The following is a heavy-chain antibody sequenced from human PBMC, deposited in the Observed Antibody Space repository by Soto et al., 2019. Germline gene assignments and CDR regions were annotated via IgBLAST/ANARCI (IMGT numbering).Heavy chain of an antibody. CDR2: IKQDGSEE. V-gene: IGHV3-7*01. D-gene: IGHD1-26*01. CDR3: ARVGGATDTLHS. Sequence: EVQLVESGGGLVQPGGSLRLSCVASGFTFSGHWMSWVRQAPGKGLEWVANIKQDGSEEHYVDAVKGRFAVSRDNAENSLHLQMNSLRAEDTAVFYWARVGGATDTLHSWGQGTLVTVSS. CDR1: GFTFSGHW. J-gene: IGHJ4*02.